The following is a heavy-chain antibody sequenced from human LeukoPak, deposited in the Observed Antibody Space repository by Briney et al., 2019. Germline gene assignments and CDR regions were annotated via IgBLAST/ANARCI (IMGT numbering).Heavy chain of an antibody. CDR2: ISAYSGST. CDR1: GFKFTSYD. CDR3: ATNYGSGSAPLDP. J-gene: IGHJ5*02. D-gene: IGHD3-10*01. V-gene: IGHV1-18*01. Sequence: ASVKVSCKPSGFKFTSYDLSWVRQAPGQGLEWMGWISAYSGSTNYAEKFHDRVTMTTDTSSGMAYMELRSLEFDDTAIYYCATNYGSGSAPLDPWGQGTLVTVSA.